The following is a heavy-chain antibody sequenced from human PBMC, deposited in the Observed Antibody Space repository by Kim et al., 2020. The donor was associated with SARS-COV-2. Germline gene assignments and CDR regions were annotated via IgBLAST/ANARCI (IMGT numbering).Heavy chain of an antibody. D-gene: IGHD1-26*01. V-gene: IGHV3-48*02. Sequence: GGSLRLSCAASGFTFSSYSMNWVRQAPGKGLEWVSYISSSSSTIYYADSVKGRFTISRDNSKNSLYLQMNSLRDEDTAVYYCARDAVGEEWVGATTIRENEFDYWGQGTLVTVSS. CDR3: ARDAVGEEWVGATTIRENEFDY. J-gene: IGHJ4*02. CDR1: GFTFSSYS. CDR2: ISSSSSTI.